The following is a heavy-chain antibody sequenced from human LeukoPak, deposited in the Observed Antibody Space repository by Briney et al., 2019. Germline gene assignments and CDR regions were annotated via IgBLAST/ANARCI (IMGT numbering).Heavy chain of an antibody. D-gene: IGHD3-16*01. J-gene: IGHJ4*02. CDR2: VIPIFGTA. CDR3: AVMTGGARLGDY. CDR1: GGTFSSYA. Sequence: SVKVSCKASGGTFSSYAISWVRQAPGQGLEWMGGVIPIFGTANYAQKFQGRVTITADESTSTAYMELSSLRSEDTAVYYCAVMTGGARLGDYWGQGTLVTVSS. V-gene: IGHV1-69*13.